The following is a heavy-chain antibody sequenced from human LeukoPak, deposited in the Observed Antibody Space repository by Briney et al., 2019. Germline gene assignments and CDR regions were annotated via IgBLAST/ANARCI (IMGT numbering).Heavy chain of an antibody. D-gene: IGHD3-22*01. V-gene: IGHV1-18*01. CDR1: GGTFSSYA. Sequence: GASVKVSCKASGGTFSSYAISWVRQAPGQGLEWMGWISAYNGNTNYAQKLQGRVTMTTDTSTSTAYMELSSLRSEDTAVYYCARDPRYSSGYSGFDYWGQGTLVTVSS. J-gene: IGHJ4*02. CDR3: ARDPRYSSGYSGFDY. CDR2: ISAYNGNT.